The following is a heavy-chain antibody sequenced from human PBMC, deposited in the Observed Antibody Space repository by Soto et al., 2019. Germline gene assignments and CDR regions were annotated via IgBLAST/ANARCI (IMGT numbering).Heavy chain of an antibody. J-gene: IGHJ3*02. CDR1: GFTFSSYA. CDR2: ISSNGGST. D-gene: IGHD6-13*01. V-gene: IGHV3-64*01. CDR3: ASAGSRSGYSSLVAPFAI. Sequence: EVPLVESGGGLVQPGGSLRLSCAASGFTFSSYAMHWVRQAPGKGLEYVSAISSNGGSTYYANSVKGRFTISRDNSMNSLYLPMGSVRAEAMAVYYGASAGSRSGYSSLVAPFAIWGQGSMVTVSS.